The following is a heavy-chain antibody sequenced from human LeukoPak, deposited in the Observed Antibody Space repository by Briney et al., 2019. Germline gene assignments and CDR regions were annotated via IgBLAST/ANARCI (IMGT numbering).Heavy chain of an antibody. Sequence: PGGSLRLSCAAPGFTFSSYGMHWVRQAPGKGLEWVAVISYDGSNKYYADSVKGRFTISRDNSKNTLYLQMNSLRAEDTAVYYCAKDLAYYFDYWGQGTLVTVSS. CDR3: AKDLAYYFDY. J-gene: IGHJ4*02. CDR1: GFTFSSYG. D-gene: IGHD3-3*02. CDR2: ISYDGSNK. V-gene: IGHV3-30*18.